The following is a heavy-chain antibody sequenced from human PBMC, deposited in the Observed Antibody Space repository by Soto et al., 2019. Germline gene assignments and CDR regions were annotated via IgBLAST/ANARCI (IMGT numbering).Heavy chain of an antibody. CDR2: IYTSGST. CDR3: ARDVAVAGTRGDAFDI. CDR1: GGSISSYY. Sequence: QVQLQESGPGLVKPSETLSLTCTVSGGSISSYYWSWIRQPAGKGLEWIGRIYTSGSTNYNPSLKSRVTMSVDRSKNQFSLKLSSVTAADTAVYYCARDVAVAGTRGDAFDIWGQGTMVTVSS. J-gene: IGHJ3*02. D-gene: IGHD6-19*01. V-gene: IGHV4-4*07.